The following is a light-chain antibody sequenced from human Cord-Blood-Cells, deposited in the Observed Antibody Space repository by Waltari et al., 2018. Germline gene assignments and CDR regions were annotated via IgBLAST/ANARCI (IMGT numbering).Light chain of an antibody. CDR1: NIGRKS. Sequence: SYVLTQPPSVSVAPGKTARITCGGNNIGRKSVHWYQQKPGQAPVLVIYYDSDRPSGIPERFSGSNSGNTATLTISRVEAGDEAYYYCQVWDSSSDHYVFGTGTKVTVL. CDR2: YDS. J-gene: IGLJ1*01. CDR3: QVWDSSSDHYV. V-gene: IGLV3-21*04.